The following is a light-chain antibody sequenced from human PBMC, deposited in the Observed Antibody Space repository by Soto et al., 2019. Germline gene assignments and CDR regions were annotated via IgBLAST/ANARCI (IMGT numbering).Light chain of an antibody. CDR2: AAS. J-gene: IGKJ1*01. CDR1: QDIAIY. Sequence: IQLTQSPSSLSASVGDRVTITCRASQDIAIYLAWYQQKPGEAPKLLIYAASTLYGGVPSRFSGSGSGPDFTLTISSLQPEDFATYYCQHLYSDPRTWTFGQGTKVDIK. V-gene: IGKV1-9*01. CDR3: QHLYSDPRTWT.